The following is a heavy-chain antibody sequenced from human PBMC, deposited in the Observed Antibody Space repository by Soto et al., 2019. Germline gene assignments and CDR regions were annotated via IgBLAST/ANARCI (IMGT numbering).Heavy chain of an antibody. CDR3: VRGDNWNDEASDY. Sequence: QVQLEESGGSVVQPGRSLRLSCAASGFMFSNHGMHWVRQAPGKGLEWVAVIWSDGNNRYYADSVKGRFTISRDNSKNTVYLQMSSLRVEDTAVYYCVRGDNWNDEASDYWGQGTLVTVSS. CDR1: GFMFSNHG. V-gene: IGHV3-33*01. D-gene: IGHD1-1*01. J-gene: IGHJ4*02. CDR2: IWSDGNNR.